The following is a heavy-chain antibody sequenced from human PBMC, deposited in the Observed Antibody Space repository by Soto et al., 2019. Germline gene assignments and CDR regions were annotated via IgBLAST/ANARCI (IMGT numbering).Heavy chain of an antibody. CDR2: VSANNINT. Sequence: HPGGSLRLSCVASGFTFSTYAMSWVRQAPGKGLEWVSAVSANNINTYYTDSVKGRFSISRDNSMNLLFLQMNSLRAEDTAVYYCAHPRGYGVFDAYDIWGQGTMVTVSS. CDR3: AHPRGYGVFDAYDI. D-gene: IGHD1-1*01. CDR1: GFTFSTYA. J-gene: IGHJ3*02. V-gene: IGHV3-23*01.